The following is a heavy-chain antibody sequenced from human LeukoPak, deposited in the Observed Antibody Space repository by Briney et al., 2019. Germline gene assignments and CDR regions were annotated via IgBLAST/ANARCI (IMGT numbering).Heavy chain of an antibody. D-gene: IGHD3-22*01. CDR1: GFTFEDYT. CDR2: ISWDGTT. V-gene: IGHV3-43*01. CDR3: VKDLSYESSGHVLEY. J-gene: IGHJ4*02. Sequence: PGGSLRLSCAASGFTFEDYTMHWVRQAPGETLEWVSLISWDGTTYYTDSVKGRFTISRDNSKDSLYLQMDTLRSEDTAFYYCVKDLSYESSGHVLEYWGQGTLVTVSS.